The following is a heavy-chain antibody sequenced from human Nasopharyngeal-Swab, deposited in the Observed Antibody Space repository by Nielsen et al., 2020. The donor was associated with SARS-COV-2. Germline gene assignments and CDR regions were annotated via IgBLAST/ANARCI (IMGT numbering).Heavy chain of an antibody. CDR3: ARDGPSGTAFHGAFDI. J-gene: IGHJ3*02. Sequence: RGSLRLSCAASGFTFTIYGMHWVRQAPGKGLEWVAGLWFDGSNKNYADSVKGRFTISRDNSKNTVSLQMNSLRAEDTAVYYCARDGPSGTAFHGAFDIWGQGTRVIVSS. CDR2: LWFDGSNK. CDR1: GFTFTIYG. V-gene: IGHV3-33*01. D-gene: IGHD1-1*01.